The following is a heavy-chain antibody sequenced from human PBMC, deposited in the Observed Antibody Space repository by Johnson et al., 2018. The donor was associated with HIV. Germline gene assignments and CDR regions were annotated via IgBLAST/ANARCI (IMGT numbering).Heavy chain of an antibody. CDR3: ARLFYYEAFDI. Sequence: QVQLVESGGGVVQPGKSLRLSCAASGFTFSSYGMHWVRQAPGKGLEWVTTISYDGSKKYYVDSVTGRFTISRDNSKNTLYLQMNSLRTEDTAVYYCARLFYYEAFDIWGQGTMVTVSS. D-gene: IGHD3-10*01. J-gene: IGHJ3*02. V-gene: IGHV3-30*03. CDR1: GFTFSSYG. CDR2: ISYDGSKK.